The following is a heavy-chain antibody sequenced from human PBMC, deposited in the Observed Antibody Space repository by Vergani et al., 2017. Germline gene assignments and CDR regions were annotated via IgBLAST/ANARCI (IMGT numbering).Heavy chain of an antibody. CDR2: IYYSGST. D-gene: IGHD3-9*01. J-gene: IGHJ5*02. CDR1: GRSISSSSYY. CDR3: ARHVPLVKGWFDP. V-gene: IGHV4-39*01. Sequence: QLQLQESGPGLVKPSETLSLTCTVSGRSISSSSYYWGWIRQPPGKGLEWIGSIYYSGSTYYNPSLKSRVTISVDTSKNQFSLKLSSVTAADTAVYYCARHVPLVKGWFDPWGQGTLVTVSS.